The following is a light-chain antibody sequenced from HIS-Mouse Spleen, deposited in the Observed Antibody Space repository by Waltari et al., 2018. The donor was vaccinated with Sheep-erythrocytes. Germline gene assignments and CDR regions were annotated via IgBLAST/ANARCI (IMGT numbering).Light chain of an antibody. CDR2: EGS. Sequence: QSALPQPASVSGSPVQSITISSTGTRSDVGSYNLVAWYQQHPGKAPKLMIYEGSKRPSGVSNRFSGSKSGNTASLTISGLQAEDEADYYCCSYAGSSTLVFGGGTKLTVL. V-gene: IGLV2-23*01. CDR3: CSYAGSSTLV. CDR1: RSDVGSYNL. J-gene: IGLJ2*01.